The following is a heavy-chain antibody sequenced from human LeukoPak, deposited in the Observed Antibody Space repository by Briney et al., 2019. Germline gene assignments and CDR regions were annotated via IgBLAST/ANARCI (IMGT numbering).Heavy chain of an antibody. D-gene: IGHD3-22*01. J-gene: IGHJ4*02. CDR1: GGTFSSYA. Sequence: ASVKVSCKASGGTFSSYAISWVRQAPGQGLEWMGGIIPIFGTANYAQKFQGRVTITADESTSTAYMELSSLRSEDTAVYYCARDQDSSGPFDYWGQGTLVTVSS. V-gene: IGHV1-69*13. CDR3: ARDQDSSGPFDY. CDR2: IIPIFGTA.